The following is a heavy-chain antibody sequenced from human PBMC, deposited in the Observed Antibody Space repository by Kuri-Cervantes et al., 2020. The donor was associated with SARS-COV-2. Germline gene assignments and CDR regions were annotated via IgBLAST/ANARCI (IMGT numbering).Heavy chain of an antibody. D-gene: IGHD2-21*02. Sequence: GESLKISCKGSGYSFTSYWISWVRQMPGKGLEWMGRIDPSDSYTNYSPSFQGHVTISADKSISTAYLQWSSLKASDTAMYYCARLRICGGDCSPSFDYRGRGTLVTVSS. J-gene: IGHJ4*02. CDR1: GYSFTSYW. V-gene: IGHV5-10-1*01. CDR2: IDPSDSYT. CDR3: ARLRICGGDCSPSFDY.